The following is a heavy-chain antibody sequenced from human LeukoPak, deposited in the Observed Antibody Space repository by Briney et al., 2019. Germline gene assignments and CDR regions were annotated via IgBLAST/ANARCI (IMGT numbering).Heavy chain of an antibody. CDR1: GFTVITND. CDR2: LYSDGNT. Sequence: GGSLGLSCAASGFTVITNDMTWVRQAPGKGLEWVSVLYSDGNTKYADSVQGRFTISRDNSKNTLYLEMNSLSPGDTAVYYCARGVEPLAANTLAYWGQGALVTVSS. D-gene: IGHD1-14*01. CDR3: ARGVEPLAANTLAY. V-gene: IGHV3-53*01. J-gene: IGHJ4*02.